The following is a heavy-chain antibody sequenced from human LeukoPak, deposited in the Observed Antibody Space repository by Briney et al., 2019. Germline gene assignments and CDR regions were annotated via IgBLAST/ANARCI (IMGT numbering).Heavy chain of an antibody. J-gene: IGHJ4*02. CDR2: IYYSGST. V-gene: IGHV4-39*07. CDR1: GGSISSSSDY. D-gene: IGHD1-7*01. CDR3: ARAPNWNYAQNYYFDY. Sequence: SETLSLTCIVSGGSISSSSDYWGWIRQPPGKGLEWIGSIYYSGSTYYNPSLKSRVTISVDTSNNQFSLKLSSVTAADTAVYYCARAPNWNYAQNYYFDYWGQGTLVTVSS.